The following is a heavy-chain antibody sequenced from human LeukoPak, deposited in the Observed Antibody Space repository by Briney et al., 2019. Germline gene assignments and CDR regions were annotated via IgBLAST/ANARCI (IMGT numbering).Heavy chain of an antibody. Sequence: GASVKVSCTASGFTFSDYYIHWVRQAPGQGLEWMGKITPNSGGTNSAQKFQGRVTMTRDTSINTASMELNRLRSDDTAVYYCARVTGYIVEDYFDYWGQGTLVTVSS. D-gene: IGHD3-22*01. J-gene: IGHJ4*02. V-gene: IGHV1-2*02. CDR1: GFTFSDYY. CDR2: ITPNSGGT. CDR3: ARVTGYIVEDYFDY.